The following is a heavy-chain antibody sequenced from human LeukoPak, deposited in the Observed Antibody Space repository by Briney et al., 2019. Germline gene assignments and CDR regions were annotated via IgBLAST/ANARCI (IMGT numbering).Heavy chain of an antibody. J-gene: IGHJ4*02. CDR3: AREDPSIAAAHFDY. Sequence: GGSLRLSCAASGFTFRSYGMHWVRQAPGKGLEWGAVISYDGSNKYYADSVKGRFTISRDNSKNTLYLQMNSLRAEDTAVYYCAREDPSIAAAHFDYWGQGTLVTVSS. CDR1: GFTFRSYG. D-gene: IGHD6-13*01. V-gene: IGHV3-30*03. CDR2: ISYDGSNK.